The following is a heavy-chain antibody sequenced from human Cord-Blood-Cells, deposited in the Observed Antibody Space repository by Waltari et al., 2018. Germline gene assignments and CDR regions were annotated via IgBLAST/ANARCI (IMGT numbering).Heavy chain of an antibody. V-gene: IGHV1-45*02. CDR1: GYTFTYRY. CDR2: ITPFNGNT. J-gene: IGHJ2*01. D-gene: IGHD1-20*01. CDR3: ARSTSITGALGYYWYFDL. Sequence: QMQLVQSGAEVKKTGSSVKVSCKASGYTFTYRYLHWVRQAPGQALEWIGLITPFNGNTNYAQKFQDRVTITRDRSMSTAYMELSSLRSEDTAMYYCARSTSITGALGYYWYFDLWGRGTLVTVSS.